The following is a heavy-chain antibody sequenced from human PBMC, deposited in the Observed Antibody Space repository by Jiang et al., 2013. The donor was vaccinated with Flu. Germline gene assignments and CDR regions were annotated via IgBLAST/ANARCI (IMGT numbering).Heavy chain of an antibody. CDR1: GYTFTSYG. D-gene: IGHD3-3*01. V-gene: IGHV1-18*01. Sequence: SGAEVKKPGASVKVSCKASGYTFTSYGISWVRQAPGQGLEWMGWISAYNGNTNYAQKLQGRVTMTTDTSTSTAYMELRSLRSDDTAVYYCARDGRDQYDFWSGFGSIFDYWGQGTLVTVSS. CDR2: ISAYNGNT. J-gene: IGHJ4*02. CDR3: ARDGRDQYDFWSGFGSIFDY.